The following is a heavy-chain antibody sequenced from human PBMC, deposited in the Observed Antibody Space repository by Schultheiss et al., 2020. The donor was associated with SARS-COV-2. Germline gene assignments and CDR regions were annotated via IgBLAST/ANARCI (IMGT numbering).Heavy chain of an antibody. CDR1: GFTFSSYS. Sequence: GGSLRLSCAASGFTFSSYSMNWVRQAPGKGLEWVSSISASAGSTYYADSVRGRFTISRENAKNSLYLQMNSLRAGDTAVYYCAKGSYYDSRGNDYWGQGTLVTVSS. J-gene: IGHJ4*02. CDR2: ISASAGST. CDR3: AKGSYYDSRGNDY. V-gene: IGHV3-23*01. D-gene: IGHD3-22*01.